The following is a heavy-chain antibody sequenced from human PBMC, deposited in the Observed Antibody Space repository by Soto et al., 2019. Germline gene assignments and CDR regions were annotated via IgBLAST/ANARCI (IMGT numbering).Heavy chain of an antibody. CDR2: INAGNGNT. CDR1: GYTFTSYA. CDR3: ARQTTVNYYYYYGMDV. J-gene: IGHJ6*02. V-gene: IGHV1-3*01. Sequence: ASVKVSCKXSGYTFTSYAMHWVRQAPGQRLEWMGWINAGNGNTKYSQKFQGRVTITRDTSASTAYMELSSLRSEDTAVYYCARQTTVNYYYYYGMDVWGQGTTVTVSS. D-gene: IGHD4-4*01.